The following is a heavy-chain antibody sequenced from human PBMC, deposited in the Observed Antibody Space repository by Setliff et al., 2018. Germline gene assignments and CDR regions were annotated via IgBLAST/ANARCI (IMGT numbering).Heavy chain of an antibody. V-gene: IGHV1-69*05. CDR2: TIPNFGTT. Sequence: SVKVSCQASGGTFSSYGISWVRQAPGQGLEWLGGTIPNFGTTNYAQELQGRVTIITDESTSTAYMELSSLRFEDTAVYYCAREGVDTRSSTDYRYYMDLWGKGTTVTVSS. D-gene: IGHD5-18*01. CDR3: AREGVDTRSSTDYRYYMDL. J-gene: IGHJ6*03. CDR1: GGTFSSYG.